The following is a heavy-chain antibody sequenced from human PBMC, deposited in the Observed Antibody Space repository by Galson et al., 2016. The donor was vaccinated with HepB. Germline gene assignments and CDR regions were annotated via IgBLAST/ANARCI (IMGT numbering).Heavy chain of an antibody. CDR3: ARQAVTLYYFDN. V-gene: IGHV4-34*01. Sequence: ETLSLTCTVYDGSFSGYYWTWIRQAPGEGLEWIGEINLGGSTICNPSLKSRVTISLDTSKKQFSLNLNSVTAADTAAYYCARQAVTLYYFDNWGQGTLVTVSS. J-gene: IGHJ4*02. CDR1: DGSFSGYY. CDR2: INLGGST. D-gene: IGHD1-14*01.